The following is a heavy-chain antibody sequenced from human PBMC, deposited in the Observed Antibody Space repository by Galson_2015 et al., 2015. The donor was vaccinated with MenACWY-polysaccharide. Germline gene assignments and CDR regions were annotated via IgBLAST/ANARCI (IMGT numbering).Heavy chain of an antibody. CDR2: ISAYNGNI. Sequence: SAKVSCKASGYTFTSYGINWLRQAPGQGLEWLGRISAYNGNINFAPSFQVRLTMSMGKSTSTAFMELRSLRSDDTAVYYWARGLPSGIAARPGWFDSWGQGTLVTVSS. CDR1: GYTFTSYG. J-gene: IGHJ5*01. V-gene: IGHV1-18*01. CDR3: ARGLPSGIAARPGWFDS. D-gene: IGHD6-6*01.